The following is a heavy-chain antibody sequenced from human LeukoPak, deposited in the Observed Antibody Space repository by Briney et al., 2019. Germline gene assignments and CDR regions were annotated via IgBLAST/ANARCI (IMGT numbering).Heavy chain of an antibody. CDR1: GYTLTELP. D-gene: IGHD2-21*01. Sequence: ASVKVSCKVSGYTLTELPMHWVRQAPGKGLEWMGGFDPEDGETIYAQKFQGRVTMTEDTSTETAYMELSSLRSEDTAVYYCAAHIVVVSDPSFDYWGQGTLVTVFS. CDR3: AAHIVVVSDPSFDY. CDR2: FDPEDGET. V-gene: IGHV1-24*01. J-gene: IGHJ4*02.